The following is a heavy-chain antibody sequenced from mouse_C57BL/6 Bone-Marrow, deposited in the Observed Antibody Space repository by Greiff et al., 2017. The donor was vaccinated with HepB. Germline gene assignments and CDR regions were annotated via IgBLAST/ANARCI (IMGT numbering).Heavy chain of an antibody. CDR2: ISSGSSTI. V-gene: IGHV5-17*01. D-gene: IGHD1-1*01. CDR3: ARLLQYAIDY. Sequence: EVKLVESGGGLVKPGGSLKLSCAASGFTFSDYGMHWVRQAPEKGLEWVAYISSGSSTIYYADTVKGRFTISRDNAKNTLFLQMTSLRSEDTAMYYCARLLQYAIDYWGQGTSVTVSS. CDR1: GFTFSDYG. J-gene: IGHJ4*01.